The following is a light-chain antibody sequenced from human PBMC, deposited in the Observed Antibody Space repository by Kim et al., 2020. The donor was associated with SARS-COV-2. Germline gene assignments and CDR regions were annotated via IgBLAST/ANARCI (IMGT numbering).Light chain of an antibody. CDR2: RNN. CDR1: SSNIGSYY. J-gene: IGLJ2*01. CDR3: AAWDDSLSGHVV. V-gene: IGLV1-47*01. Sequence: QSVLTQSPSASGTPGQRVTISCSGSSSNIGSYYVYWYQQLPGTAPKLLIYRNNQRPSGVPDRFSGSKSGTSASLAISGLRSEDEADYYCAAWDDSLSGHVVFGGGTQLTVL.